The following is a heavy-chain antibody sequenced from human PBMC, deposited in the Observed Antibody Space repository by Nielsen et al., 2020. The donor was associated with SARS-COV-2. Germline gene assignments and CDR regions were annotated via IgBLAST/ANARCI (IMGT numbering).Heavy chain of an antibody. CDR2: IWYDGSNK. J-gene: IGHJ6*02. CDR3: ARVGGGYSYGGYGMDV. Sequence: GESLKISCAASGFTFSSYGMHWVRQAPGKGLEWVAVIWYDGSNKYYADSVKGRFTISRDNSKNTLYLQMNSLRAEDTAVYYCARVGGGYSYGGYGMDVWGQGTTVTVSS. V-gene: IGHV3-33*01. CDR1: GFTFSSYG. D-gene: IGHD5-18*01.